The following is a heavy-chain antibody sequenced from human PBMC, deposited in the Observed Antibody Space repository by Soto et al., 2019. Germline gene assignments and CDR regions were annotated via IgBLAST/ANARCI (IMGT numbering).Heavy chain of an antibody. V-gene: IGHV4-4*02. CDR3: ASRDPGTSVDY. CDR2: IYRTGST. J-gene: IGHJ4*02. Sequence: SETLSLTCAVSGGSFTRNNWWTWVRQPPGQGLEWIGEIYRTGSTNYTPSLKSRVTISLDKSENQFSLKVTSLTAADTAVYYCASRDPGTSVDYWGQGTWVTVSS. D-gene: IGHD1-7*01. CDR1: GGSFTRNNW.